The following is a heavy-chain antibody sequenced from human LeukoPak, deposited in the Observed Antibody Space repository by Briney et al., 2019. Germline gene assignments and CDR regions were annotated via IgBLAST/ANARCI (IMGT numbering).Heavy chain of an antibody. Sequence: PGRSLRLSCAASGSTFSDFAMHWVRQAPGKGLEWVAVISFDGSGEYYADSVRGRFTISRDNSKDTLYLQVNSLRAEDTAVYYCAKGHPGSYDAFDIWGQGTMVTVSS. V-gene: IGHV3-30-3*01. CDR1: GSTFSDFA. D-gene: IGHD1-26*01. CDR2: ISFDGSGE. CDR3: AKGHPGSYDAFDI. J-gene: IGHJ3*02.